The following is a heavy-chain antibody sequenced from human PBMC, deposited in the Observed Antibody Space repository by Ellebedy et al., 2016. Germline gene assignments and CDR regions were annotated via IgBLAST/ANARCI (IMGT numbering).Heavy chain of an antibody. CDR1: GFTFSSYW. J-gene: IGHJ4*02. CDR2: IKQDGSEK. V-gene: IGHV3-7*01. D-gene: IGHD2-15*01. Sequence: GGSLRLXXAASGFTFSSYWMSWVRLAPGKGLEWVANIKQDGSEKNYVDSVKGRFTISRDNAKSSLYLQMNSLRVEDTAVYYCARRGAVPGTLDNWGQGTLVTVSS. CDR3: ARRGAVPGTLDN.